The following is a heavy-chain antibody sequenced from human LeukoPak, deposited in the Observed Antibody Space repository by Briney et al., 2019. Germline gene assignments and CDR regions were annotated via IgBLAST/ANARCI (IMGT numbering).Heavy chain of an antibody. J-gene: IGHJ4*02. CDR1: GFTFSSYA. V-gene: IGHV3-23*01. Sequence: GGSLRLSCAASGFTFSSYAMNWVRQAPGKGLEWGSAISGSGGSTYSADSVKGRFTISRDNSKNTLYLQMNSLRAEDTAVYYCAKIPIVVVPGPFDYWGQGTLVTVSS. CDR3: AKIPIVVVPGPFDY. CDR2: ISGSGGST. D-gene: IGHD2-21*01.